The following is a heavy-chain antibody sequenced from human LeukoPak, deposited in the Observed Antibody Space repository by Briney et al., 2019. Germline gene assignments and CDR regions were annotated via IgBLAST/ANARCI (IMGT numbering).Heavy chain of an antibody. CDR1: GSTFSSYS. J-gene: IGHJ4*02. V-gene: IGHV3-21*01. Sequence: GGSLRLSCAASGSTFSSYSMNWVRQAPGKGLEWVSSISSSSDHIAYADSVKGRFTISRDNAKNALYLQVNSLRAEDTAVYYCARGVVPAAFDYWGQGTLVTVSS. CDR2: ISSSSDHI. CDR3: ARGVVPAAFDY. D-gene: IGHD2-2*01.